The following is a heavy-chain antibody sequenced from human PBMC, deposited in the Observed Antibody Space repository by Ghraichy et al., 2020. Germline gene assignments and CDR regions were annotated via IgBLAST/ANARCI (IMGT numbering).Heavy chain of an antibody. V-gene: IGHV3-23*01. D-gene: IGHD3-3*01. CDR2: IRGSGENT. CDR3: AKEVGGRITVFGVARGTYYGMGV. J-gene: IGHJ6*02. CDR1: GFTFHDYA. Sequence: GESLNISCAASGFTFHDYAMSWVRQAPGKVLEWVSAIRGSGENTYYADSVKGRFTISRDNSKSTVFLQMNGLRVEDTAIYYCAKEVGGRITVFGVARGTYYGMGVWGHGTSVTVAS.